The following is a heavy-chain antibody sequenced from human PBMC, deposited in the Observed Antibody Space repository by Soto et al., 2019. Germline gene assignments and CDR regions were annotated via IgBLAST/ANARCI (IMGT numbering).Heavy chain of an antibody. Sequence: GGSLRLSCVASGFFLRDFGMHWVRQAPGKGLEWVSVIWYDGSNTYQGESVKGRFTMSRDNSKNTLYLQMDSLRPEDTAVYYCLRNRGVPAVNTLLFDYWGQGTLVTVSS. CDR1: GFFLRDFG. CDR3: LRNRGVPAVNTLLFDY. D-gene: IGHD4-17*01. V-gene: IGHV3-33*01. CDR2: IWYDGSNT. J-gene: IGHJ4*02.